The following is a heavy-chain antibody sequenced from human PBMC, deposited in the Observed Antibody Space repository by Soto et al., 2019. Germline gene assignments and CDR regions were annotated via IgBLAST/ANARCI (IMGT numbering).Heavy chain of an antibody. CDR2: MSGSGGST. V-gene: IGHV3-23*01. Sequence: PGWSLRLSCAASGFTFGAYAISWVRRAPGKGLEWVSTMSGSGGSTCYADSVQGRFTISRDNSKNTLFLQMKSLRAEDTAVYYAAKDRGNCDADCYSGDFDYWGQGSMVTGSS. CDR1: GFTFGAYA. J-gene: IGHJ4*02. CDR3: AKDRGNCDADCYSGDFDY. D-gene: IGHD2-21*02.